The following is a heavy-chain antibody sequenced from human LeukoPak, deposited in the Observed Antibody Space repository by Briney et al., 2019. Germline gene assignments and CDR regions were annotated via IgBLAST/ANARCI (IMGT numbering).Heavy chain of an antibody. Sequence: SETLSLTCAVSGYSISSGYYWGWIRQPPGKGLEWIGSIYHSGSTYYNPSLKSRVTISVDTSKNQFSLKLSSVTAADTAAYYCARQAVGKQIYYFXXWGQXTLXT. D-gene: IGHD2-15*01. CDR3: ARQAVGKQIYYFXX. J-gene: IGHJ4*02. CDR1: GYSISSGYY. V-gene: IGHV4-38-2*01. CDR2: IYHSGST.